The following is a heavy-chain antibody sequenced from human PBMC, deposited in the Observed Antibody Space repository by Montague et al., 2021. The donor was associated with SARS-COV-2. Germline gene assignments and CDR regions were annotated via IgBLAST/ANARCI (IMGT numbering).Heavy chain of an antibody. D-gene: IGHD6-13*01. CDR2: IYYSGST. Sequence: SETLSLTCTVSGGSISGYYWSWIRQSPGKGLEWIGYIYYSGSTKYNPFLESRVTISVDTSKNQFSLKLSSVTAADTAVYYCARDSSSWYYWFDPWGQGTLVTVSS. CDR3: ARDSSSWYYWFDP. V-gene: IGHV4-59*08. CDR1: GGSISGYY. J-gene: IGHJ5*02.